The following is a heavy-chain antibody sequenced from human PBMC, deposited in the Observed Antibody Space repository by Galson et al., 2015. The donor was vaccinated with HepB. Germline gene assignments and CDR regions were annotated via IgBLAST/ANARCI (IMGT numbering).Heavy chain of an antibody. CDR1: GFTFSSYS. Sequence: SLRLSCAASGFTFSSYSMNWVRQAPGKGLEWVSSISSSSSYIYYADSVKGRFTISRDNAKNSLYLQMNSLRAEDTAVYYCARDSEWLRLDSGYYFDYWGQGTLVTVSS. CDR2: ISSSSSYI. CDR3: ARDSEWLRLDSGYYFDY. J-gene: IGHJ4*02. D-gene: IGHD5-12*01. V-gene: IGHV3-21*01.